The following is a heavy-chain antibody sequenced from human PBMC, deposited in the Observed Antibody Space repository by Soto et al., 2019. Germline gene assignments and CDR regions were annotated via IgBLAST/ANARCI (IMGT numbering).Heavy chain of an antibody. CDR2: IYNGGST. V-gene: IGHV4-30-4*01. D-gene: IGHD7-27*01. CDR3: VRGPSGDKVDS. J-gene: IGHJ4*02. CDR1: GGSISTVNYW. Sequence: QVQLQESGPGLVKPSQTLSLTCTVSGGSISTVNYWWSWIRQSPDMGLEWIGHIYNGGSTYNNPSFVTGVTRSVATAKSQLSLTLSSVSAADTAVYYCVRGPSGDKVDSWGQGTLVTVSS.